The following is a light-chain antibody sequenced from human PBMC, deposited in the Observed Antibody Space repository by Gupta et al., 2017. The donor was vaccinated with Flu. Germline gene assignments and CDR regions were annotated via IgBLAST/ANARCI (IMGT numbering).Light chain of an antibody. J-gene: IGKJ4*01. Sequence: VTPGEPASISCRSSQSLLHSNGYNYLDWYLQKPGQSPQLLIYLGSNRASGVPDRFSGSGSGTGFTLKISRVEAEDVGVYYCMQALQTPLTFGGGTKVEIK. CDR1: QSLLHSNGYNY. V-gene: IGKV2-28*01. CDR2: LGS. CDR3: MQALQTPLT.